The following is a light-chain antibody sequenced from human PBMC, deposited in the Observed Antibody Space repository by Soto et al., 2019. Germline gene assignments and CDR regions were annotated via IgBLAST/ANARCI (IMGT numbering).Light chain of an antibody. CDR3: QQYNDWPPWT. V-gene: IGKV3-15*01. CDR2: GAS. Sequence: EIVMTQFPATLSVSPGERATLSCRASQSVGSNLAWYQQRPGQAPRLIIYGASTRATGIPARFSGSGSGTEFTFTISSLQSEDFAVYYCQQYNDWPPWTFGQGTKVEIK. CDR1: QSVGSN. J-gene: IGKJ1*01.